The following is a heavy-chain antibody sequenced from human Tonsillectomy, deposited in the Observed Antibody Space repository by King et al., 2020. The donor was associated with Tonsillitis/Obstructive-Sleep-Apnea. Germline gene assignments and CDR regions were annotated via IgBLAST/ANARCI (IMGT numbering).Heavy chain of an antibody. CDR1: VFSFSAYY. CDR3: ARALEWLLYFDD. D-gene: IGHD3-3*01. Sequence: QLVQSGGGLVKPGGSLRLYCSASVFSFSAYYMSWILQAPGKGLELCSYLSSSSRYTNYADSVKGRFTISRDNAKNSLYRQMNSLRAEDTAVYYCARALEWLLYFDDWGQGTLVTVSS. V-gene: IGHV3-11*05. J-gene: IGHJ4*02. CDR2: LSSSSRYT.